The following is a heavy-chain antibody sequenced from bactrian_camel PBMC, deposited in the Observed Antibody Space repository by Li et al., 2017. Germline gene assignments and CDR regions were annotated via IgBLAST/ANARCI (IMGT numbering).Heavy chain of an antibody. V-gene: IGHV3S59*01. CDR2: IYGRGGTT. CDR3: EADPSVFPVCRIGVMRTDY. CDR1: GYYYY. Sequence: DVQLVESGGGSVQAGGSLRLSCAASGYYYYMVWFRQAPGSERENVAAIYGRGGTTDLASSVRGRFTISQDRAKNTLYLQMNSLKPEDSALYYCEADPSVFPVCRIGVMRTDYRGQGTQVTVS. J-gene: IGHJ4*01.